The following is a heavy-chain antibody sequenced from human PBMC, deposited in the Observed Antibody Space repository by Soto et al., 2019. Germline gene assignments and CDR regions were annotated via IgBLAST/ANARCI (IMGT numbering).Heavy chain of an antibody. CDR2: IYYSGST. Sequence: QLQLQESGPGLVKPSETLSLTCTVSGGSISSSSYYWGWIRQPPGKGLEWIGTIYYSGSTYYNPSLTSRVPISVDTSKNPFSLKLSSVTAADTAVYYCAREGSGSYNAFDIWGQGTVVTVSS. V-gene: IGHV4-39*02. D-gene: IGHD1-26*01. J-gene: IGHJ3*02. CDR3: AREGSGSYNAFDI. CDR1: GGSISSSSYY.